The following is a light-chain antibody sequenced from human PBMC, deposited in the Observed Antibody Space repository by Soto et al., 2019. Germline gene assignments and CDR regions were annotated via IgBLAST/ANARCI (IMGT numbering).Light chain of an antibody. J-gene: IGLJ3*02. CDR1: NIGGKS. CDR3: QVWDSSSDHVV. V-gene: IGLV3-21*02. Sequence: SYELTQPPSVSVAPGQTARITCGGNNIGGKSVHWYQQKPGQAPVLVVNDVSDRPSGIPERLPGSKSGNTATLTISRVEAGDEADYYCQVWDSSSDHVVFGGGTKLTVL. CDR2: DVS.